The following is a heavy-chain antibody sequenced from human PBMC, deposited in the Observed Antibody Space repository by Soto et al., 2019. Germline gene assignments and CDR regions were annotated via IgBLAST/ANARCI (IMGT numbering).Heavy chain of an antibody. Sequence: SETLSLTCTVSGGYISSYDWSWIRQPPGKGLEWIGYIYYSGSTNCNPSLKSRVTISVDTSKNQFSLKLSSVTAADTAVYYCARRYGSAIDYWGQGTLVTVSS. J-gene: IGHJ4*02. V-gene: IGHV4-59*08. D-gene: IGHD1-26*01. CDR3: ARRYGSAIDY. CDR2: IYYSGST. CDR1: GGYISSYD.